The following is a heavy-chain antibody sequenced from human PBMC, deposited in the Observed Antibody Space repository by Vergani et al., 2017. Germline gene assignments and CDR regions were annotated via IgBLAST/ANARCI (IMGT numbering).Heavy chain of an antibody. CDR2: IQFDGSNQ. CDR1: GFTLGNYD. CDR3: AKHFRGWGIDY. V-gene: IGHV3-30*02. Sequence: QVQLVESGGGVVQRGGSLRLSCATSGFTLGNYDMQWIRQGPGKGLEFVAFIQFDGSNQYCADSVKGRFTLSRDFSKNTLYLQMNSLRTDDTATYYCAKHFRGWGIDYWGQGTQVIVSS. J-gene: IGHJ4*02. D-gene: IGHD3-16*01.